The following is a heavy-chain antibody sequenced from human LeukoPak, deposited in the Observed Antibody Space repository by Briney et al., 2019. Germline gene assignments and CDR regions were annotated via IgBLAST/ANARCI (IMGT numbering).Heavy chain of an antibody. V-gene: IGHV4-34*01. J-gene: IGHJ4*02. CDR3: ATQSWYSSSSLPDY. Sequence: PSETLSLTCAVYGGSFSGYYWSWIRQPPGKGLEWIGEINHSGSTNYNPSLKSRVTISVDTSKNQFSLKLSSVTAADTAVYYCATQSWYSSSSLPDYWGQGTLVTVSS. CDR2: INHSGST. D-gene: IGHD6-6*01. CDR1: GGSFSGYY.